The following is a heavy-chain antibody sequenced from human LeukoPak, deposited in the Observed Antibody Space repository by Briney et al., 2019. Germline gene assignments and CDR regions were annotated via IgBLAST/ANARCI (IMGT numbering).Heavy chain of an antibody. D-gene: IGHD1-1*01. CDR3: ARVLSGTLYGMDV. V-gene: IGHV5-51*01. J-gene: IGHJ6*02. CDR1: GYSFSNYW. Sequence: GESLKISCEGSGYSFSNYWIGWVRQMPGKGLEWMGITYPGDSDSRYSPSSQGQVTISADKSISTAYLQWSRLKASDTAMYYCARVLSGTLYGMDVWGQGTTVTVFS. CDR2: TYPGDSDS.